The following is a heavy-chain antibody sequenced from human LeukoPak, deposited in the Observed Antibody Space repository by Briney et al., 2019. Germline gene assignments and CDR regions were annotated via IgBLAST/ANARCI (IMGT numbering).Heavy chain of an antibody. CDR3: AIDLHLFRTRPDFDF. V-gene: IGHV1-24*01. CDR1: GHILTELS. Sequence: ASVKVSCKVSGHILTELSMHWVRQAPGQGLEWMAGFDSEDADTIYAHKFQGRVTMTEDTSTDTAYMELSSLRSEDTAVYYCAIDLHLFRTRPDFDFWGQGTLVTVSS. CDR2: FDSEDADT. J-gene: IGHJ4*02. D-gene: IGHD3-10*01.